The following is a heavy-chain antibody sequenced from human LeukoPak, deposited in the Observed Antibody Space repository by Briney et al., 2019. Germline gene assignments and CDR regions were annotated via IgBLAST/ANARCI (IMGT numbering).Heavy chain of an antibody. D-gene: IGHD2-8*02. J-gene: IGHJ4*02. CDR3: ASEAFCAGGSCNVQRVAS. Sequence: ASVKVSCKASGYTFTAYYIHWVRQAPGQGLEWMGWIDTNTGATKYAQKFQGRVTITRDTSTGTAYMELSSLISGDTALYYCASEAFCAGGSCNVQRVASWGPGTLVSVSS. V-gene: IGHV1-2*02. CDR1: GYTFTAYY. CDR2: IDTNTGAT.